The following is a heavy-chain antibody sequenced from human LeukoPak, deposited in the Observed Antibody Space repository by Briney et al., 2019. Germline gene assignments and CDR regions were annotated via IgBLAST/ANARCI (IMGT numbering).Heavy chain of an antibody. CDR1: GGSISTYY. V-gene: IGHV4-59*01. Sequence: SETLSLTCTVPGGSISTYYWSWIRQPPGKGLHWIGYVYYSGSTNYNPSLKSRVTISVDTSKNQFSLKLSSVTAADTAVYYCVRSDDFWSGYYGYWGQGTLVTVSS. J-gene: IGHJ4*02. CDR3: VRSDDFWSGYYGY. D-gene: IGHD3-3*01. CDR2: VYYSGST.